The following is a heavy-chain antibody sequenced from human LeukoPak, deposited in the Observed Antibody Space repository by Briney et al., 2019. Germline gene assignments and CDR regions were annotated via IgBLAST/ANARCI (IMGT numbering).Heavy chain of an antibody. Sequence: GRSLRLSCAASGFTFSSYGMHWVRQAPGKGLEWEAVISYDGSNKYYADSVKGRFTISRDNSKNTLYLQMNSLRAEDTAVYYCAKGRARRLLLLPFDYWGQGTLVTVSS. CDR3: AKGRARRLLLLPFDY. V-gene: IGHV3-30*18. CDR2: ISYDGSNK. CDR1: GFTFSSYG. D-gene: IGHD2-15*01. J-gene: IGHJ4*02.